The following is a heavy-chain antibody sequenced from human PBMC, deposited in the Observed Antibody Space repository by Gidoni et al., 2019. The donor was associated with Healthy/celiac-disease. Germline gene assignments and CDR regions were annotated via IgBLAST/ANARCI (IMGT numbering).Heavy chain of an antibody. CDR1: GFTFSSYA. J-gene: IGHJ4*02. CDR3: ARDEDYYDSSGYYVSQNGAFDY. V-gene: IGHV3-30*04. Sequence: QVQLVESGGGVVQPGRSLRLSCAASGFTFSSYAMHWVRQAPGKGLEGVAVISYDGSNKYYADSVKGRFTISRDNSKNTLYLQMNSLRAEDTAVYYCARDEDYYDSSGYYVSQNGAFDYWGQGTLVTVSS. D-gene: IGHD3-22*01. CDR2: ISYDGSNK.